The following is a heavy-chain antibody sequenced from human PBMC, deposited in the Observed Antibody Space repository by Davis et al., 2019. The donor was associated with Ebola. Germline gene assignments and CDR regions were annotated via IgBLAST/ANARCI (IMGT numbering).Heavy chain of an antibody. Sequence: GESLKISCAASGFTFSSYGMHWVRQAPGKGLEWVAVISYDGSNKYYADSVKGRFTISRDNAKNSLYLQMNSLRAEDTAVYYCAKDRKRQLVKLYYYYYGMDVWGQGTTVTVSS. D-gene: IGHD6-13*01. CDR2: ISYDGSNK. CDR3: AKDRKRQLVKLYYYYYGMDV. V-gene: IGHV3-30*18. CDR1: GFTFSSYG. J-gene: IGHJ6*02.